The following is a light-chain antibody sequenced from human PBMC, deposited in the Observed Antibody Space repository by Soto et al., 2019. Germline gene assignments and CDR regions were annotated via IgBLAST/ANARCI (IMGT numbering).Light chain of an antibody. Sequence: EIVLTQSPGTLSLSPGERATLSCRASQSVSSSSLAWYQQKPGQAPRPLLYDASSRATGIPDRFSGSGSGTDFTLTISRLEPEDFAVYYCQQYGSSPRTFGQGTKVDIK. V-gene: IGKV3-20*01. CDR1: QSVSSSS. J-gene: IGKJ1*01. CDR2: DAS. CDR3: QQYGSSPRT.